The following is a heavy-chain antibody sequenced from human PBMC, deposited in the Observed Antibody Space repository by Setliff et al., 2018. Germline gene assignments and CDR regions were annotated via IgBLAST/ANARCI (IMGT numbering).Heavy chain of an antibody. CDR3: AREVAPGIAFDI. V-gene: IGHV4-30-4*08. CDR2: IYYSGST. J-gene: IGHJ3*02. CDR1: GGSINSGDYY. Sequence: SETLSLTCAVSGGSINSGDYYWSWIRQSPGKGLEWVGYIYYSGSTYYNSSLKSRATISLGTSKNQFSLKLSSVTAADTAMYYFAREVAPGIAFDIWVQGTMVTVSS.